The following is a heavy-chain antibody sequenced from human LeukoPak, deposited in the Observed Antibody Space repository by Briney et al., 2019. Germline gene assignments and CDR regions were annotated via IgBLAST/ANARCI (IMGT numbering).Heavy chain of an antibody. D-gene: IGHD3-9*01. CDR2: INHSGST. J-gene: IGHJ6*03. Sequence: SETLSLTCVVYGGSFSDYYWSWIRQAPGKGLEWIGKINHSGSTKYNPSLKSRVTISVDTSKNQFSLKLNSVTAADTAVYYCARGITIFDSFYYYYIDVWGKGTTVTISS. CDR3: ARGITIFDSFYYYYIDV. V-gene: IGHV4-34*01. CDR1: GGSFSDYY.